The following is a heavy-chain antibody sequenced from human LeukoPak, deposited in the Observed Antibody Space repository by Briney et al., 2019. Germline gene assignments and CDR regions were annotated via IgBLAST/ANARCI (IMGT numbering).Heavy chain of an antibody. CDR3: ARSRQGAAATYDY. V-gene: IGHV3-21*01. D-gene: IGHD6-13*01. Sequence: GGSLRLSCAASGFTFSSYSMNWVRQAPGKGLEWVSSISSSSYIYYADSVRGRFTISRDNAKNSLYLQMNSLRAEDTAVYYCARSRQGAAATYDYWGQGTLVTVSS. CDR1: GFTFSSYS. J-gene: IGHJ4*02. CDR2: ISSSSYI.